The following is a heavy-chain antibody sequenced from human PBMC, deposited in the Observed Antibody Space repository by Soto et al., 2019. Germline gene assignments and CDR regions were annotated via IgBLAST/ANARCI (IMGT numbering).Heavy chain of an antibody. V-gene: IGHV6-1*01. CDR2: TYYRSKWSN. CDR1: GDSVSSISAA. J-gene: IGHJ3*02. CDR3: AKTTPHAFDI. Sequence: PSQTLSLTCAISGDSVSSISAAGNWFRQSPSRGLEWLGRTYYRSKWSNDYAVSVKSRITINPDTSKNQFSLQLYSVTPEDTAVYYCAKTTPHAFDIWGQGTMVTGSS. D-gene: IGHD4-17*01.